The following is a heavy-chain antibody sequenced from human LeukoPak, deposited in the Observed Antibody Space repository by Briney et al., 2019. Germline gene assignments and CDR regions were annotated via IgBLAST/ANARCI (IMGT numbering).Heavy chain of an antibody. D-gene: IGHD4-17*01. CDR1: GYTFTSYG. CDR3: ARVWESTTGDAFDI. J-gene: IGHJ3*02. Sequence: GASVKVSCEASGYTFTSYGISWVRQAPGQGLEWMGWISAYNGNTNYAQKLQGRVTMTTDTSTSTAYMELRSLRSDDTAVYYCARVWESTTGDAFDIWGQGTMVTVSS. CDR2: ISAYNGNT. V-gene: IGHV1-18*01.